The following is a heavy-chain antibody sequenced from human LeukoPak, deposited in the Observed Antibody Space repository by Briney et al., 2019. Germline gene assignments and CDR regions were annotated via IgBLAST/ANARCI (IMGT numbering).Heavy chain of an antibody. Sequence: PGGSLRLSCAASGFTFSCYGMPWVRQPPGKGLEWVPFIRYDGSNKYYADSVKGRFTISRDNSKNTLYLQMNSLRAEDTAVYYCAKDGAVVVPAANMDVWGKGTTVTISS. CDR3: AKDGAVVVPAANMDV. J-gene: IGHJ6*03. D-gene: IGHD2-2*01. CDR2: IRYDGSNK. V-gene: IGHV3-30*02. CDR1: GFTFSCYG.